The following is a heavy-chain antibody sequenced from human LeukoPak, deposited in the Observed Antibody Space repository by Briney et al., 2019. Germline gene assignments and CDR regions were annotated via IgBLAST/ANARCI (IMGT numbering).Heavy chain of an antibody. J-gene: IGHJ5*02. CDR2: SIPIFETA. V-gene: IGHV1-69*13. CDR1: GGTFSSYA. CDR3: ARDHRQQLENWFDP. Sequence: GAAVKDSCKASGGTFSSYAISWVRPAPGQGLEWMGGSIPIFETANLAQKFQRRVTITADESTSTAYMELSSLRSEDTAVYYCARDHRQQLENWFDPWGQGTLVTVST. D-gene: IGHD6-13*01.